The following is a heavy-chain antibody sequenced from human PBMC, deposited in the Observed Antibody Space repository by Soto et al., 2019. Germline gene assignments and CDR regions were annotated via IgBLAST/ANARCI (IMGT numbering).Heavy chain of an antibody. CDR3: AREDSNWGTFDI. J-gene: IGHJ3*02. Sequence: GGSLRLSCAASGFTFSSYAMHWVRQAPGKGLEWVAVISYDGSNKYYADSVKGRFTISRDNSKNTLYLQMNSLRAEDTAVYYCAREDSNWGTFDIWGQGTMVTVSS. CDR2: ISYDGSNK. CDR1: GFTFSSYA. D-gene: IGHD7-27*01. V-gene: IGHV3-30*04.